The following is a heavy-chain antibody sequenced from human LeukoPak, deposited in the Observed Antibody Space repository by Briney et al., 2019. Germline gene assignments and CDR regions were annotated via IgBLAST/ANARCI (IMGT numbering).Heavy chain of an antibody. CDR2: IYSVGDT. Sequence: AGGSLRLSCTASGFTVSSNCMSWVGQAPGKGLERVSLIYSVGDTYYADSVKGRFTISRDNSKNTLYLQMNSLRAEDTAVYYCARAPRGRDGYNPYYFDYWGQGTLVTVSS. D-gene: IGHD5-24*01. J-gene: IGHJ4*02. CDR3: ARAPRGRDGYNPYYFDY. V-gene: IGHV3-53*01. CDR1: GFTVSSNC.